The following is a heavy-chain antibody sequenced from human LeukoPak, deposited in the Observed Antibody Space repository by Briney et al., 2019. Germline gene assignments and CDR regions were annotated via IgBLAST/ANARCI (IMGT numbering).Heavy chain of an antibody. V-gene: IGHV3-23*01. CDR3: AKSSYYDSSGYYREYYFDY. CDR2: ITGGGGST. Sequence: HPGGSLRLSCVGSGFTFSRYWLNWVRQAPGKGLEWVSSITGGGGSTYYADSVKGRFTISRDNSKNTLYLQMNSLRAEDTAVYYCAKSSYYDSSGYYREYYFDYWGQGTLVTVSS. J-gene: IGHJ4*02. D-gene: IGHD3-22*01. CDR1: GFTFSRYW.